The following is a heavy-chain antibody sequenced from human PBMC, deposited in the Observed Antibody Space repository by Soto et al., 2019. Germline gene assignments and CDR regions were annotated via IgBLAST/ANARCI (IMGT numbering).Heavy chain of an antibody. J-gene: IGHJ5*02. CDR2: IIPIFGTA. V-gene: IGHV1-69*13. Sequence: ASVKVSCKASGGTFSSYAISWVRQAPGQGLEWMGGIIPIFGTANYAQKFQGRVTITADESTSTAYMELSSLRSEDTAVYYCASSYSSSWYRSGTWFDPWGQGTLVTVSS. CDR1: GGTFSSYA. D-gene: IGHD6-13*01. CDR3: ASSYSSSWYRSGTWFDP.